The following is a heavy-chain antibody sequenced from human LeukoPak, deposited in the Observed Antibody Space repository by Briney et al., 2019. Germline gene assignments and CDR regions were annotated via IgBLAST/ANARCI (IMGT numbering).Heavy chain of an antibody. D-gene: IGHD3-10*01. V-gene: IGHV1-2*02. J-gene: IGHJ5*02. CDR2: INPNSGGT. Sequence: ASVKVSCKASGYTFTGDNMHWVRQAPGQGLEWMGWINPNSGGTKYAQKFQDRVTMTRDTSITTAYMELSSLRSDDTAVYYCARDRYSSVRGVIPNWFDPWGQGTLVTVSS. CDR3: ARDRYSSVRGVIPNWFDP. CDR1: GYTFTGDN.